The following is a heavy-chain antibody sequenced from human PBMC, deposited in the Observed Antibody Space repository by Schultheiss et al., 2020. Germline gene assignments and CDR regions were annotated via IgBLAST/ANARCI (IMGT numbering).Heavy chain of an antibody. CDR2: IYHSGST. CDR1: GGSISSYY. J-gene: IGHJ4*02. V-gene: IGHV4-59*12. D-gene: IGHD3-10*01. CDR3: ARGRPRRVNTT. Sequence: SETLSLTCTVSGGSISSYYWSWIRQPPGKGLEWIGYIYHSGSTNYNPSLKSRVTISVDTSKNQFSLKLSSVTAADTAVYYCARGRPRRVNTTWGQGTLVTVSS.